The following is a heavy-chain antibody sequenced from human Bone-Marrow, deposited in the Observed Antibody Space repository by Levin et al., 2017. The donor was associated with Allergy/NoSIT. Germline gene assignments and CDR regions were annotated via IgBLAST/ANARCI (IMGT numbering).Heavy chain of an antibody. V-gene: IGHV1-3*01. Sequence: PQASVKVSCKASGYTFASYGIHWVRQAPGQRLEWMGWINAGNGNTKYSQKFQGRVTITRDTSASTAYMELSSLRSEDTAVYYCTRSPYDSSGYYYADWFDSWGQGTLVTVSS. CDR1: GYTFASYG. CDR3: TRSPYDSSGYYYADWFDS. CDR2: INAGNGNT. D-gene: IGHD3-22*01. J-gene: IGHJ5*01.